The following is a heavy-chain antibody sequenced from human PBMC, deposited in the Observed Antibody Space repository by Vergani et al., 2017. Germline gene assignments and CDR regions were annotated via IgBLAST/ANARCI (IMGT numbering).Heavy chain of an antibody. CDR2: INNSGST. D-gene: IGHD2-2*01. CDR1: GGSFSGYY. Sequence: QVQLQQWGAGLLKPSETLSLTCAVYGGSFSGYYWSWIRQPPGKGLEWIGEINNSGSTNYNPSLKSRVTISVDTSKNQFSLKLSSVTAADTAVYYCARALIVVVPAAIYYMDVWGKGTTVTVSS. CDR3: ARALIVVVPAAIYYMDV. J-gene: IGHJ6*03. V-gene: IGHV4-34*01.